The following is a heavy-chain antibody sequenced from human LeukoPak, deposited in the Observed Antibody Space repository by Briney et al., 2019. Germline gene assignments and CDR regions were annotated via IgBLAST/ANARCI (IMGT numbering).Heavy chain of an antibody. CDR3: ARDRGTWNDDGFDY. V-gene: IGHV4-61*09. CDR1: GGSISSGSYY. Sequence: SETLSLTCTVSGGSISSGSYYWSWIRQPVGKGLEWIGHIYTSGSTNYNPSLKSRVTISVDTSKNQFSLKLSSVTAADTAVYYCARDRGTWNDDGFDYWGQGTLVTVSS. CDR2: IYTSGST. J-gene: IGHJ4*02. D-gene: IGHD1-1*01.